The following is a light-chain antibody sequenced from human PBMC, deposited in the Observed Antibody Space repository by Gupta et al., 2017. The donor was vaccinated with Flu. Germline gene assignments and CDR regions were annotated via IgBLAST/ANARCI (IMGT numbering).Light chain of an antibody. CDR2: ATS. CDR3: QQAISYPLT. J-gene: IGKJ4*01. Sequence: PPSGSASVGDRVTITCRASQGVNRWLAWYQQKPGKAPNLLIYATSSLQSGVPSRFSGSGSGTDFTLTISSLQPEDFATYYCQQAISYPLTFGGGTKVEIK. V-gene: IGKV1-12*01. CDR1: QGVNRW.